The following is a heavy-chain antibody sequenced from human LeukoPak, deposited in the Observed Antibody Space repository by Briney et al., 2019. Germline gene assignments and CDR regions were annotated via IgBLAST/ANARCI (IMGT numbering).Heavy chain of an antibody. CDR2: IYYTGNT. J-gene: IGHJ4*02. Sequence: PSETLSLTCTVSGGSISSSNHYWGWIRQPPGKGLEWIGSIYYTGNTYYNASLKSRVTISIDTSKNQISLRLTSVTAADTAMYYCARQTGSGLFTLPGGQGTLVTVSS. V-gene: IGHV4-39*01. CDR1: GGSISSSNHY. CDR3: ARQTGSGLFTLP. D-gene: IGHD3/OR15-3a*01.